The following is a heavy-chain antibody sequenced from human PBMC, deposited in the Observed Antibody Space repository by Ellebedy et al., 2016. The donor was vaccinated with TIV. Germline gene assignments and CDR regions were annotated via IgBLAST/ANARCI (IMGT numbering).Heavy chain of an antibody. Sequence: AASVKVSCKASGYTFASHGISWVRQSPGQGLEWLGWISPHNDNTHYAQKFQGRVTMTTDTSTSTAYVELRSLSSDDTAVYFCARDSVVVVSVPTYGFDVWGQGTTVTVSS. CDR2: ISPHNDNT. V-gene: IGHV1-18*01. CDR3: ARDSVVVVSVPTYGFDV. J-gene: IGHJ6*02. D-gene: IGHD2-2*01. CDR1: GYTFASHG.